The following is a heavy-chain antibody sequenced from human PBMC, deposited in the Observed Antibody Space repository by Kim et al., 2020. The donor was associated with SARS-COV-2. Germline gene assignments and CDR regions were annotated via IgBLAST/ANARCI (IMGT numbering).Heavy chain of an antibody. CDR2: ISSSSSYT. CDR3: ARGPDDYSNYFDY. D-gene: IGHD4-4*01. J-gene: IGHJ4*02. V-gene: IGHV3-11*06. CDR1: GFTFSDYY. Sequence: GGSLRLSCAASGFTFSDYYMSWIRQAPGKGLEWVSYISSSSSYTNYADSVKGRFTISRDNAKNSLYLQMNSLRAEDTAVYYCARGPDDYSNYFDYWGQGTLVTVSS.